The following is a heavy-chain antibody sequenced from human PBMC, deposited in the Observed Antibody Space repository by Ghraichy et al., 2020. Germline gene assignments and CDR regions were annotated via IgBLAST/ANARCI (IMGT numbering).Heavy chain of an antibody. CDR1: GASISSGGHF. CDR2: IYNTGST. V-gene: IGHV4-31*03. CDR3: ARGTSSSAAYSMDV. D-gene: IGHD6-6*01. Sequence: SETLSLTCTVSGASISSGGHFWSWIRQHPGKGLECIGHIYNTGSTYYNPSLKSRVSISVDTSKNQSSLQLSAVTAADTAVYYCARGTSSSAAYSMDVWGQGTTVTVSS. J-gene: IGHJ6*02.